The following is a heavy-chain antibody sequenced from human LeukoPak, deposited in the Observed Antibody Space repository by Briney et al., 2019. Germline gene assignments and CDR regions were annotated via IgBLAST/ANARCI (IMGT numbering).Heavy chain of an antibody. D-gene: IGHD5-12*01. Sequence: GASVKVSCKASGYTFTSYGISWVRQAPGQGLEWMGWISAYNGNTNYAQKLQGRVTMTTDTSTSTAYMELRSLRSDDTAVYYCARERGAIVAMTNRAFAFDYWGQGTLVTVSS. CDR3: ARERGAIVAMTNRAFAFDY. CDR2: ISAYNGNT. CDR1: GYTFTSYG. V-gene: IGHV1-18*01. J-gene: IGHJ4*02.